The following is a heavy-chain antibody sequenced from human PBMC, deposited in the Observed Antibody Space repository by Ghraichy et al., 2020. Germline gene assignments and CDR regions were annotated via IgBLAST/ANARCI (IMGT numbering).Heavy chain of an antibody. V-gene: IGHV6-1*01. D-gene: IGHD3-22*01. J-gene: IGHJ4*02. CDR2: TYYRSKWYA. CDR1: GDSVSSNSAA. Sequence: SQTLSLTCAISGDSVSSNSAAWNWIRQSPSRGLEWLGRTYYRSKWYADYAPSVKSRITINPDTSKNQFSLQLNSVTPEGTAVYYCARDRYDSSGYFEGFDYWGQGTLVTVSS. CDR3: ARDRYDSSGYFEGFDY.